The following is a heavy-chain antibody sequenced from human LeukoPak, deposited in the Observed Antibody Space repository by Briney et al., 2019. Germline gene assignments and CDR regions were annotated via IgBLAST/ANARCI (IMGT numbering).Heavy chain of an antibody. CDR1: GFTFSSSA. D-gene: IGHD1-7*01. CDR3: AKEGGTGTRFDY. CDR2: ISGSGTGT. J-gene: IGHJ4*02. V-gene: IGHV3-23*01. Sequence: GGSLRLSCAASGFTFSSSARSGVRQAPGKGLYWVSAISGSGTGTYYADSVKGRFTISRDNSKNTLYLQMNSLRAEDTAVYYCAKEGGTGTRFDYWGQGTLVTVSS.